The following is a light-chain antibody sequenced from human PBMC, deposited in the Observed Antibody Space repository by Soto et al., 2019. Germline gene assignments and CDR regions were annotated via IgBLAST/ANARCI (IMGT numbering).Light chain of an antibody. Sequence: QSALAQPASVSGSPGQSITISCTGTSSDIGNYNLVSWYQQHPGKAPKLMIYEVDKRPSGLSNRFSGSKSANTASLTISGLQAQYEADYYCFSSLDGHTFVFGTGTKLTVL. CDR1: SSDIGNYNL. CDR2: EVD. CDR3: FSSLDGHTFV. V-gene: IGLV2-23*02. J-gene: IGLJ1*01.